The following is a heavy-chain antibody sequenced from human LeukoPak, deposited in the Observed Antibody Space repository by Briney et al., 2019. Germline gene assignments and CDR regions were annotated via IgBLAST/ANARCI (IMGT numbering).Heavy chain of an antibody. CDR3: ASAGSYRSAFDY. V-gene: IGHV1-46*01. CDR1: GYTFTSYY. Sequence: ASVEVSCKASGYTFTSYYMHWVRQAPGQGLEWMGIINPSGGSTSYAQKFQGRVTITRDTSASTAYMELSSLRSEDTAVYYCASAGSYRSAFDYWGQGTLVTVSS. J-gene: IGHJ4*02. CDR2: INPSGGST. D-gene: IGHD1-26*01.